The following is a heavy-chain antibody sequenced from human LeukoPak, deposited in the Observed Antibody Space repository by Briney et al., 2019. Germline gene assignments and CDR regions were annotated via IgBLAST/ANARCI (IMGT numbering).Heavy chain of an antibody. CDR2: IYYSGST. J-gene: IGHJ4*02. V-gene: IGHV4-39*07. CDR3: ASPLWVYCSGGSCHDY. Sequence: ASETLSLTCSVSGGSISSPIYYWGWIRQPPGKGLEWIASIYYSGSTFYNPSLRSRVTISVDTSRNQFSLKLSSVTAADTAVYYCASPLWVYCSGGSCHDYWGQGTLATVSS. CDR1: GGSISSPIYY. D-gene: IGHD2-15*01.